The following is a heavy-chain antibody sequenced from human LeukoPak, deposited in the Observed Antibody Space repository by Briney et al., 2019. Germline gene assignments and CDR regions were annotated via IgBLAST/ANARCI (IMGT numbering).Heavy chain of an antibody. CDR3: ARPLPAAVPVLAFDI. Sequence: SETLSLTCTVSGGSISSYYWTWIRQPPGKGLEWIGYIYYSGSTNYNPSLKSRVTISVDTSKNQFSLKLSSVAAADTAVYYCARPLPAAVPVLAFDIWGLGTMVTVSS. V-gene: IGHV4-59*08. CDR1: GGSISSYY. CDR2: IYYSGST. J-gene: IGHJ3*02. D-gene: IGHD2-2*01.